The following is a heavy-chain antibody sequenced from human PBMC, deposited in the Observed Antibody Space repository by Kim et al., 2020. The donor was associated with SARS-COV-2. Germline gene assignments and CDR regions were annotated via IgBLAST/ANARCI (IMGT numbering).Heavy chain of an antibody. CDR3: AKADTSYYYDSSGYATTSDY. Sequence: GGSLRLSCAASGFTFSSYAMSWVRQAPGKGLEWVSAISGSGGSTYYADSVKGRFTISRDNSKNTLYLQMNSLRAEDTAVYYCAKADTSYYYDSSGYATTSDYWGPGTLVTVSS. D-gene: IGHD3-22*01. CDR1: GFTFSSYA. CDR2: ISGSGGST. J-gene: IGHJ4*02. V-gene: IGHV3-23*01.